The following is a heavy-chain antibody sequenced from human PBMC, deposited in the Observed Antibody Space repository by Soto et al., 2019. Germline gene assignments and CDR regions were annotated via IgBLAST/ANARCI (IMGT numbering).Heavy chain of an antibody. V-gene: IGHV3-23*01. J-gene: IGHJ4*02. Sequence: EVQLLESGGGLVQPGGSLRLSCAASGFTFSSYAMSWVRQAPGKGLEWVSAISGSGGSTYYADSVKGRFTISRDNSKNTLYLQMNSLRAEDTAVYCCAKDHKAEQLVLVADYWGQGTLVTVSS. CDR3: AKDHKAEQLVLVADY. CDR2: ISGSGGST. D-gene: IGHD6-6*01. CDR1: GFTFSSYA.